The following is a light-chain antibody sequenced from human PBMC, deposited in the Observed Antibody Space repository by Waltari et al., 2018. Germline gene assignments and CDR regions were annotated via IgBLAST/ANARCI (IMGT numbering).Light chain of an antibody. J-gene: IGLJ2*01. V-gene: IGLV2-23*02. CDR1: HSDVGNFIL. CDR3: SSYATSTTF. Sequence: QSALTQPASMSGSPGPSITLSCNAPHSDVGNFILVSWYQQHPGKAPKLIIYDVNRRPSGVSGRFSGSKSGNTASLTISGLQAEDEAEYYCSSYATSTTFFGGGTKLSVL. CDR2: DVN.